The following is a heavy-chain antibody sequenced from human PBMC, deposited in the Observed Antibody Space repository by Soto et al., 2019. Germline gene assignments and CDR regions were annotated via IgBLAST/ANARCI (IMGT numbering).Heavy chain of an antibody. D-gene: IGHD3-3*01. J-gene: IGHJ2*01. CDR1: GGSISSGDYY. CDR3: ARGSGPADYDFWSGYFSPPWYFDL. CDR2: IYYSGST. V-gene: IGHV4-30-4*01. Sequence: SETMSLTCTVSGGSISSGDYYWSWIRQPPGKGLEWIGYIYYSGSTYYNPSLKSRVTISVDTSKNQFSLKLSSVTAADTAVYYCARGSGPADYDFWSGYFSPPWYFDLWGRGTLVTVSS.